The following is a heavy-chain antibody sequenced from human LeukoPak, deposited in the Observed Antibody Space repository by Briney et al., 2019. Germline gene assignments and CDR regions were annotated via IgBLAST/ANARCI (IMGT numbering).Heavy chain of an antibody. Sequence: ASAKVSCKASGYTFTSYDINWVRQATGQGLEWMGWMNPNSGNTGYAQKFQGRVTMTRNTSISTAYMELSSLRSEDTAVYYGARCKGYSSGPRGDNWFDPWGQGTLVTVSS. CDR1: GYTFTSYD. V-gene: IGHV1-8*01. CDR3: ARCKGYSSGPRGDNWFDP. J-gene: IGHJ5*02. D-gene: IGHD6-19*01. CDR2: MNPNSGNT.